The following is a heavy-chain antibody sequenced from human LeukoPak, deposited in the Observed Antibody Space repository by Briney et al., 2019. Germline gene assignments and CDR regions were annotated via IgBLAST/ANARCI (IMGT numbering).Heavy chain of an antibody. Sequence: SETLSLTCAVYGGSFSGYYWSWIRQPPGKGLEWIGEINHSGSTNYNPSLKSRVTISVDTSKNQFSLKLSSMTAADTAVYYCGGGGVPAAIPSGFDPWGQGTLVTVSS. CDR2: INHSGST. CDR1: GGSFSGYY. D-gene: IGHD2-2*02. J-gene: IGHJ5*02. CDR3: GGGGVPAAIPSGFDP. V-gene: IGHV4-34*01.